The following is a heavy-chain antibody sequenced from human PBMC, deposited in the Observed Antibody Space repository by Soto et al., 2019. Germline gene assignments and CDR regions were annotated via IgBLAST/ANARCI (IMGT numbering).Heavy chain of an antibody. CDR2: IIPIFGTA. J-gene: IGHJ6*02. D-gene: IGHD4-17*01. Sequence: RASVKVSCKASGGTFSSYAISWVRQAPGQGLEWMGGIIPIFGTANYAQKFQGRVTITADESTSTAYMELSSLRSEDTAVYYCARDRLYGDYVGTYYYYYCGMDVWGQGTTGTVSS. V-gene: IGHV1-69*13. CDR1: GGTFSSYA. CDR3: ARDRLYGDYVGTYYYYYCGMDV.